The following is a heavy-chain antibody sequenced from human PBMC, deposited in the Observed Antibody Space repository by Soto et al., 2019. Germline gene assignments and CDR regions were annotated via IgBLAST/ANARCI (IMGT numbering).Heavy chain of an antibody. CDR3: ARRPPYYYDSSGYIDY. V-gene: IGHV4-39*01. D-gene: IGHD3-22*01. CDR1: GGSISSSSYY. Sequence: SETLSLTCTVSGGSISSSSYYWGWIRQPPGKGLERIGSIYYSGSTYYNPSLKSRVTISVDTSKNQFSLKLSSVTAADTAVYYCARRPPYYYDSSGYIDYWGQGTLVTVSS. CDR2: IYYSGST. J-gene: IGHJ4*02.